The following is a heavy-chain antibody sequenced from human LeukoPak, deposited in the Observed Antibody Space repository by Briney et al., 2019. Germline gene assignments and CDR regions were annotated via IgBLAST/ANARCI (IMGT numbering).Heavy chain of an antibody. V-gene: IGHV3-23*01. CDR1: GFTFSTYA. D-gene: IGHD6-13*01. CDR3: ARHQTSYSSISYTQD. CDR2: ISGSGTTT. Sequence: GGSLRLSCAASGFTFSTYAMSWVRQAPGKGLEWVSSISGSGTTTYYADSVKGRFTIYRENSKNTLFLQMYSLAAEDTALYYCARHQTSYSSISYTQDWGQGTLVTVSS. J-gene: IGHJ4*02.